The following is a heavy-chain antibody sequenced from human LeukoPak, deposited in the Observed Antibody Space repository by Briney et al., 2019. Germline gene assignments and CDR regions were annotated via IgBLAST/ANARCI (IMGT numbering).Heavy chain of an antibody. Sequence: PGGSLRLSCAASGFTFSSYAMHWVRQAPGKGLEWVAVIWYDGNSKYYADSVKGRFTISRDNSRSTLYLQMNSLRADDSAMYYCTRPAGDYARGGFDIWGQGTLVTVSS. J-gene: IGHJ3*02. CDR2: IWYDGNSK. CDR1: GFTFSSYA. V-gene: IGHV3-33*08. D-gene: IGHD4-17*01. CDR3: TRPAGDYARGGFDI.